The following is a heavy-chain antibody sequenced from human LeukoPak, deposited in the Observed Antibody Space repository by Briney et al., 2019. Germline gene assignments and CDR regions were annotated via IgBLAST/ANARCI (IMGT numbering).Heavy chain of an antibody. CDR2: INPNSGGT. Sequence: ASVKVSCTASGYMFTGYYMHWVRQAPGQGLEWMGWINPNSGGTNYAQKFQGRVTMTRDTSISTAYMELSRLRSDDTAVYYCARDHYDILTGYYGYWGQGTLVTVSS. V-gene: IGHV1-2*02. CDR1: GYMFTGYY. J-gene: IGHJ4*02. CDR3: ARDHYDILTGYYGY. D-gene: IGHD3-9*01.